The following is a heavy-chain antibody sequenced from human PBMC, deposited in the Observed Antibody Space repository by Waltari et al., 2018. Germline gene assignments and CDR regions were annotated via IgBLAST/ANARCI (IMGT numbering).Heavy chain of an antibody. CDR3: GGSGWLRYGMDV. CDR2: IKTKTEGGTP. J-gene: IGHJ6*02. CDR1: RLSFTTAW. V-gene: IGHV3-15*01. Sequence: EVQLVESGGGLVKPGGSLRLSCAASRLSFTTAWMTWVRQAPGKGLEWVGRIKTKTEGGTPDYAAPLKCRFTISRDDSRNTLYLQMNSLESEDTAVYYCGGSGWLRYGMDVWGQGTTVTVSS. D-gene: IGHD6-19*01.